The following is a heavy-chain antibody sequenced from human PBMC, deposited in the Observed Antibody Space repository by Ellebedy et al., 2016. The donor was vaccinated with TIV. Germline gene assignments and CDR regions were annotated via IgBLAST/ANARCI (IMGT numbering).Heavy chain of an antibody. J-gene: IGHJ4*02. CDR1: GGSFSGYF. V-gene: IGHV4-34*01. D-gene: IGHD4-23*01. CDR3: ARDGAGRWDY. Sequence: SQTLSLTCAVYGGSFSGYFWNWIRQFPGKGLEWIGEINHSGSTNYNPSLKSRVTISVDTSKNQFSLRLNSVTAADTALYYCARDGAGRWDYWGPGTLVTVSS. CDR2: INHSGST.